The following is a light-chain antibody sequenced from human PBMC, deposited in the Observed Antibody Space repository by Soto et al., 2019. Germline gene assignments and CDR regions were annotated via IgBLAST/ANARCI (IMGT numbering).Light chain of an antibody. CDR2: DAS. V-gene: IGKV1-5*01. CDR1: QSISSY. CDR3: QQHKSYWT. Sequence: DIQMTQSPSTLSASVGDRVTITCRASQSISSYLAWYQQKPGKAPKVLLYDASSLASGVPSRFSGRASGTEFSHTISSLQPDDAATYYCQQHKSYWTFGGGTKVESK. J-gene: IGKJ4*01.